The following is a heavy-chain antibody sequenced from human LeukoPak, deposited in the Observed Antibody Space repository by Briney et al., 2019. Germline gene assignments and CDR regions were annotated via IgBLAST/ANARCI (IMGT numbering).Heavy chain of an antibody. J-gene: IGHJ6*04. CDR1: GGSFSGYY. D-gene: IGHD4-17*01. Sequence: SETLSLTCAVYGGSFSGYYWSWIRQPPGKGLEWIGEINHSGSTNYNPSLKSRVTISVDTSKNQFSLKLSSVTAADTAVYYCARVFGVYGDYYYCGMDVWGKGATVTVSS. CDR3: ARVFGVYGDYYYCGMDV. V-gene: IGHV4-34*01. CDR2: INHSGST.